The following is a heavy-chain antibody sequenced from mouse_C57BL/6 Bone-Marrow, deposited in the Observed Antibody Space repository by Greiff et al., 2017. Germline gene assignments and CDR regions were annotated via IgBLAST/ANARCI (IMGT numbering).Heavy chain of an antibody. CDR3: ARGRRNYDDYSWCAY. CDR1: GYTFTSYW. Sequence: QVQLQQPGAELVKPGASVKMSCKASGYTFTSYWITWVKQRPGQGLEWIGDINPGSGSTNYTEKIKSKATLTVDTSSSTAYMQLSSLTSEVSAVYYCARGRRNYDDYSWCAYWGQGTLVTVSA. D-gene: IGHD2-4*01. CDR2: INPGSGST. J-gene: IGHJ3*01. V-gene: IGHV1-55*01.